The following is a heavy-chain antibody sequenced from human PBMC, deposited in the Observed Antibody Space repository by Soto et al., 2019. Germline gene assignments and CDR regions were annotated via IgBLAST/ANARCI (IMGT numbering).Heavy chain of an antibody. CDR2: ISSSSSTI. D-gene: IGHD6-19*01. V-gene: IGHV3-48*02. Sequence: GGSLRLSCAASVFTFSSYSMNWVRQAPGKGLEWVSYISSSSSTIYYADPVKGRFTISRDNAKNSLYLQMNSLRDEDTAVYYCAREGVGYSSGWYRGGMDVWGQGTTVTVSS. CDR1: VFTFSSYS. J-gene: IGHJ6*02. CDR3: AREGVGYSSGWYRGGMDV.